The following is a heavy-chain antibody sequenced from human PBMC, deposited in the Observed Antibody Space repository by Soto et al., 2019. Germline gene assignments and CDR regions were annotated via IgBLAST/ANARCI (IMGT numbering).Heavy chain of an antibody. Sequence: EVQLLESGGGLVQPGGSLRLSCAASGFTFSSYAMSWVRQAPGKGLEWVSAISGSGGSTYYADSVKGRFTISRDNSKNTLYLQMNSLRAEDTAVYYCAKEARYDYIWGSYRFYDYWGQGTLVTVSS. CDR2: ISGSGGST. D-gene: IGHD3-16*02. V-gene: IGHV3-23*01. CDR1: GFTFSSYA. J-gene: IGHJ4*02. CDR3: AKEARYDYIWGSYRFYDY.